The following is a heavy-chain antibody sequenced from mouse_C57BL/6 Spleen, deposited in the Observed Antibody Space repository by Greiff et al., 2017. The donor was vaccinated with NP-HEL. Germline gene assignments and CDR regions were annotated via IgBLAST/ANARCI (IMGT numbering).Heavy chain of an antibody. J-gene: IGHJ4*01. CDR2: IDPSDSYT. Sequence: VQLQQPGAELVMPGASVKLSCKASGYTFTSYWMHWVKQRPGQGLEWIGEIDPSDSYTNYNQKFKGKSTLTVDKSSSTAYMQLSSLTSEDSAVYYCATPYGNGTMDYWGQGTSVTVSS. CDR3: ATPYGNGTMDY. V-gene: IGHV1-69*01. D-gene: IGHD2-1*01. CDR1: GYTFTSYW.